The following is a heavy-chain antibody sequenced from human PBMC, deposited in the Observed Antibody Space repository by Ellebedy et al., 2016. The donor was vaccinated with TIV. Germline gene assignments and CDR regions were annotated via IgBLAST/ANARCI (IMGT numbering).Heavy chain of an antibody. CDR3: ARLIGGTCQCAFDI. CDR2: INPDGSAE. D-gene: IGHD2-15*01. CDR1: GFIISGDW. J-gene: IGHJ3*02. Sequence: GESLKISCAASGFIISGDWMSWVRQAPGKGLEWVAHINPDGSAEYYVDSVKGRFTISRDNAKRSLFLQMNSLRVDDTAVYYCARLIGGTCQCAFDIWGQGTMVTVSS. V-gene: IGHV3-7*03.